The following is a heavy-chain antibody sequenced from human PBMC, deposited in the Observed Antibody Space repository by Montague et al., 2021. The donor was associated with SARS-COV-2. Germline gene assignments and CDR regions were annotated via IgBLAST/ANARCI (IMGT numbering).Heavy chain of an antibody. CDR3: ARNGVEPRGSGRYYSGNWLDP. V-gene: IGHV2-70*11. J-gene: IGHJ5*02. CDR2: IDWDDDK. Sequence: PALVTPTQTLTLTCTFSGFSLSTSGVGVGWIRQPPGKALEWLARIDWDDDKYYSTSLKTRLTISKDTSKNQVVLRMTNMDPADTATYYCARNGVEPRGSGRYYSGNWLDPWGQGTLVTVSS. CDR1: GFSLSTSGVG. D-gene: IGHD3-10*01.